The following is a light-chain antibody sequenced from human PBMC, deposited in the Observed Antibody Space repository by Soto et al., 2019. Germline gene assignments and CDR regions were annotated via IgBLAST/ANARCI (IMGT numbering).Light chain of an antibody. CDR2: RSY. CDR1: SSNIGRNF. J-gene: IGLJ1*01. CDR3: AAWDDSLSGLYV. V-gene: IGLV1-47*01. Sequence: QSVLTQPPSASGTPGQRVTISCSGSSSNIGRNFVYWYRQLPGTAPKVLIYRSYQRPSGVPDRFSGSKSGTSASLAISGLRSEDEADYYCAAWDDSLSGLYVFGTGTKVTVL.